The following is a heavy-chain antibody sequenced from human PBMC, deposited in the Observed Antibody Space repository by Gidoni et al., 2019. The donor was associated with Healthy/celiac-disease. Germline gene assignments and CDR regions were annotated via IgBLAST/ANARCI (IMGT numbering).Heavy chain of an antibody. Sequence: EVQLVESGGGLVKPGGSLRLSCAASGFTFSNSWMSWVRQAPGKGLEWVGRIKSKTDGGTTDYAAPVKGRFTISRDDSKNTLYLQMNSLKTEDTAVYYCTTDPYYYDSSGYTRPMDVWGQGTTVTVSS. CDR1: GFTFSNSW. J-gene: IGHJ6*02. CDR3: TTDPYYYDSSGYTRPMDV. D-gene: IGHD3-22*01. CDR2: IKSKTDGGTT. V-gene: IGHV3-15*01.